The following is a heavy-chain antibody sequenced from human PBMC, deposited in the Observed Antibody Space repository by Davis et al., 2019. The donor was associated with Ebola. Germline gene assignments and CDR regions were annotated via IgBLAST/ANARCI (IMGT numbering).Heavy chain of an antibody. Sequence: GESLKISCKGSGYSFTSYWIGWVRQMPGKGLEWMGIIYPGDSDTRYSPSFQGQVTISADKSISTAYLQWSSLQASDTAIYYCARPEYSSASGRVDYWGQGTLVTVSP. CDR1: GYSFTSYW. J-gene: IGHJ4*02. CDR2: IYPGDSDT. D-gene: IGHD6-6*01. V-gene: IGHV5-51*01. CDR3: ARPEYSSASGRVDY.